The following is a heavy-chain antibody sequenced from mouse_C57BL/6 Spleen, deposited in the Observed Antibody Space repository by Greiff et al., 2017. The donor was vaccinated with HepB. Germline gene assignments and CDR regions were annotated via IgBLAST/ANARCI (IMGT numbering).Heavy chain of an antibody. CDR3: AREGQLRQRAY. V-gene: IGHV1-59*01. CDR1: GYTFTSYW. D-gene: IGHD3-2*02. J-gene: IGHJ3*01. CDR2: IDPSDSYT. Sequence: QVQLQQPGAELVRPGTSVKLSCKASGYTFTSYWMHWVKQRPGQGLEWIGVIDPSDSYTNYNQKFKGKATLTVDTSSSTAYMQRSSLTSEDSAVYYCAREGQLRQRAYWGQGTLVTVSA.